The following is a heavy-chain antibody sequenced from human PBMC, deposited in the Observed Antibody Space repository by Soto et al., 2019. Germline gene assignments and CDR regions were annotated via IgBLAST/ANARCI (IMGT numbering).Heavy chain of an antibody. CDR1: GGSFSGYY. Sequence: SETLSLTCAVYGGSFSGYYWSWIRQPPGKGLEWIGEINHSGSTNYNPSLKSRVTISVDTSKNQFSLKLSSVTAADTAVYYCARAPHGFVETNYFDYWGQGTLVTVSS. D-gene: IGHD3-10*01. CDR3: ARAPHGFVETNYFDY. J-gene: IGHJ4*02. V-gene: IGHV4-34*01. CDR2: INHSGST.